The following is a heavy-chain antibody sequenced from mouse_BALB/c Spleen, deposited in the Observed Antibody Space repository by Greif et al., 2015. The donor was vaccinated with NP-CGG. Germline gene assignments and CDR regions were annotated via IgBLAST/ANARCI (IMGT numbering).Heavy chain of an antibody. D-gene: IGHD2-10*02. CDR3: ARYGNHYYAMDY. V-gene: IGHV5-4*02. Sequence: EVQVVESGGGLVKPGGSLKLSCAASGFTFSDYYMYWVRQTPEKRLEWVATISDGGSYTYYPDSVKGRFTISRDNAKNNLYLQMSSLKSEDTAMYYCARYGNHYYAMDYWGQGTSVTVSS. CDR2: ISDGGSYT. CDR1: GFTFSDYY. J-gene: IGHJ4*01.